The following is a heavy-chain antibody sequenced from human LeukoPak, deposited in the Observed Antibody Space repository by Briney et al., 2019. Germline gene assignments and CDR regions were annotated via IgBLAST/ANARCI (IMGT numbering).Heavy chain of an antibody. CDR2: INHSGST. V-gene: IGHV4-34*01. CDR1: GGSFSGYY. Sequence: SETLSLTCAVYGGSFSGYYWSWIRQPPGKGLEWIGEINHSGSTNYNPSLKSRVTISVDTSKNQFSLKLSSVTAADTAVYYCARGGPGADAFDIWGQGTMVTASS. J-gene: IGHJ3*02. CDR3: ARGGPGADAFDI.